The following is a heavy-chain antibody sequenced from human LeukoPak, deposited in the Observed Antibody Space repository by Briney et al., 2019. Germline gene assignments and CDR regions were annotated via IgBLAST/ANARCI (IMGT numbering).Heavy chain of an antibody. V-gene: IGHV4-34*01. Sequence: SETLSLTCAVYGGSFSGYYWSWIRQPPGKGLEWIGEINHSGSTNYNPSLKSRVTISLDTSKNQFSLKLSSVTAADTAVYYCAREDSGSYYNYYYFYMDVWGKGTTVTISS. CDR3: AREDSGSYYNYYYFYMDV. D-gene: IGHD3-10*01. CDR1: GGSFSGYY. CDR2: INHSGST. J-gene: IGHJ6*03.